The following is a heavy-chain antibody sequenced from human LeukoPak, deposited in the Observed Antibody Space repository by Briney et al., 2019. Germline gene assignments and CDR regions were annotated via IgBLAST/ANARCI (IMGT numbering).Heavy chain of an antibody. J-gene: IGHJ4*02. D-gene: IGHD6-13*01. CDR3: AIAAATFDY. CDR2: IIPILGIA. Sequence: SVKVSCKASGYTFTSYDINWVRQAPGQGLEWMGRIIPILGIANYAQKFQGRVTMTRDTSTSTVYMELSSLRSEDTAVYYCAIAAATFDYWGQGTLVTVSS. V-gene: IGHV1-69*04. CDR1: GYTFTSYD.